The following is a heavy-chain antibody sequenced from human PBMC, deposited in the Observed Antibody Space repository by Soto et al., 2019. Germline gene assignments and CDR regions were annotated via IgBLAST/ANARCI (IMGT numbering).Heavy chain of an antibody. J-gene: IGHJ6*02. CDR1: GFTFSSYG. Sequence: GGSLRLSCAASGFTFSSYGMHWVRQAPGKGLEWVAVISYDGSNKYYADSVKGRFTISRDNSKNTLYLQMNSLRAEDTAVYYCAKDISPDYGEYEYYYYGMDVWGQGTTVTGSS. V-gene: IGHV3-30*18. CDR2: ISYDGSNK. CDR3: AKDISPDYGEYEYYYYGMDV. D-gene: IGHD4-17*01.